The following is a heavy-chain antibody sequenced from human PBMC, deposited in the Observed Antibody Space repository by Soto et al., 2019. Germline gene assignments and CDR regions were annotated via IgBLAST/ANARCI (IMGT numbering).Heavy chain of an antibody. CDR2: IYWDDDE. J-gene: IGHJ4*02. CDR3: AHGSCSSADCYPNPYLDY. CDR1: GFSLSTTEEG. V-gene: IGHV2-5*02. Sequence: QITLKESGPTLVKPTQTLTLTCTFPGFSLSTTEEGVGWNRQPPGKALEWLALIYWDDDERYSPSLKSRLTITKDTSKNQVVLTMTNLDPVDTATYYCAHGSCSSADCYPNPYLDYWGQGILVTVSS. D-gene: IGHD2-2*01.